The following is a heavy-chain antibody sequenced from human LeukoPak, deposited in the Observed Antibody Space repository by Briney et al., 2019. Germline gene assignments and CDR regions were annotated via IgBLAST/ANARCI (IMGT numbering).Heavy chain of an antibody. J-gene: IGHJ4*02. Sequence: PGGSLRLSCAASGFTFNSYWMHWVRQAPGKGLVWVSRIDTDGGSTNYPDSVKGRFTISRDNAKNTLYLQMNSLRAEDTAVYYCARDLLRGGAYWGQGTLVTVSS. CDR1: GFTFNSYW. CDR3: ARDLLRGGAY. V-gene: IGHV3-74*01. D-gene: IGHD1-26*01. CDR2: IDTDGGST.